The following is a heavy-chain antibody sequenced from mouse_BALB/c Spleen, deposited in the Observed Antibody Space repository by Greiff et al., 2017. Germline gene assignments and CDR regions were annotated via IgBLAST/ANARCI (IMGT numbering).Heavy chain of an antibody. CDR1: GFTFTDYY. D-gene: IGHD2-4*01. CDR3: ARDMGVYYDYDWYWYFDV. CDR2: IRNKANGYTT. J-gene: IGHJ1*01. Sequence: EVMLVESGGGLVQPGGSLRLSCATSGFTFTDYYMSWVRQPPGKALEWLGFIRNKANGYTTEYSASVKGRFTISRDNSQSILYLQMNTLRAEDSATYYCARDMGVYYDYDWYWYFDVWGAGTTVTVSS. V-gene: IGHV7-3*02.